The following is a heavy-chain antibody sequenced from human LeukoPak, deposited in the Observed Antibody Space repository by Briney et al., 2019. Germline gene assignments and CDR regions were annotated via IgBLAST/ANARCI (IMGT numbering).Heavy chain of an antibody. Sequence: PSETLSLTCAVSGGSIGTYLWSWIRQPPGKGLEWIGEINHSGSTNYNPSLKSRVTISVDTSKNQFSLKLSSVTAADTAVYYCARGPLTTVTTHGAFDIWGQGTMVTVSS. CDR2: INHSGST. V-gene: IGHV4-34*01. CDR1: GGSIGTYL. D-gene: IGHD4-17*01. CDR3: ARGPLTTVTTHGAFDI. J-gene: IGHJ3*02.